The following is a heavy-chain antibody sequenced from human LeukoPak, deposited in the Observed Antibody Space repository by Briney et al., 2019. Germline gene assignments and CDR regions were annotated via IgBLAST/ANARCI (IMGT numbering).Heavy chain of an antibody. CDR3: ARGGWLQQLDY. D-gene: IGHD5-12*01. J-gene: IGHJ4*02. CDR1: GGSISSYY. Sequence: PSETLSLTCTVSGGSISSYYWSWIRQPPGKGLEWIGYIYYSGSTNYNPSLKSRVTISVDTSKNQFSLKLSSVTAADKAVYYCARGGWLQQLDYWGQGTLVTVSS. V-gene: IGHV4-59*01. CDR2: IYYSGST.